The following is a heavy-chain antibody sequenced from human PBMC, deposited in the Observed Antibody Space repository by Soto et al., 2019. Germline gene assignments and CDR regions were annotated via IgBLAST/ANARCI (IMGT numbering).Heavy chain of an antibody. V-gene: IGHV3-15*01. CDR2: IKGKTDGGTA. CDR1: GFTFTTAW. D-gene: IGHD5-12*01. J-gene: IGHJ4*02. CDR3: TTGIVGTILFG. Sequence: EVHLVESGGGLVKPGGSLRLSCAASGFTFTTAWMSWVRQAPGKGLEWVGRIKGKTDGGTADYAAPVKGRFTISRDDSRTTLYLQMNSLETVDTAVYYCTTGIVGTILFGWGQGALDTVSS.